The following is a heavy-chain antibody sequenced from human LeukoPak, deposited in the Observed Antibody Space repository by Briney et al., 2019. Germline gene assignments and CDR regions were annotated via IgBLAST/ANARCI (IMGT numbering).Heavy chain of an antibody. CDR3: ARLGDSSGNSAFDI. CDR1: GGSISSYY. J-gene: IGHJ3*02. Sequence: PSETLSLTCTVSGGSISSYYWSWIRQPAGKGLEWIGRIYTSGSTNYNPSLKSRVTISVDKSKNQFSLKLSSVTAADTAVYYRARLGDSSGNSAFDIWGQGTMVTVSS. D-gene: IGHD3-22*01. V-gene: IGHV4-4*07. CDR2: IYTSGST.